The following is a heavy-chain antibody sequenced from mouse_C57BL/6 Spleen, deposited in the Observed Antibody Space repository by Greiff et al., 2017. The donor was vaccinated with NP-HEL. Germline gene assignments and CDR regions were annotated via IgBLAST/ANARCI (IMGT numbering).Heavy chain of an antibody. CDR3: AISSTVVDLGDAMDY. CDR1: GYTFTSYG. D-gene: IGHD1-1*01. V-gene: IGHV1-81*01. Sequence: QVQLQQSGAELARPGASVKLSCKASGYTFTSYGISWVKQRTGQGLEWIGEIYPRSGNTYYNEKFKGKATLTADKSSSTAYMELRSLTSEDSAVYFCAISSTVVDLGDAMDYWGQGTSVTVSS. CDR2: IYPRSGNT. J-gene: IGHJ4*01.